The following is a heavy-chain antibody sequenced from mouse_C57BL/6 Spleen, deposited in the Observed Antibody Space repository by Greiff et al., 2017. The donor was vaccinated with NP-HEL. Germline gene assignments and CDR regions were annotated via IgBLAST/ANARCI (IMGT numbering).Heavy chain of an antibody. Sequence: EVNLVESGEGLVKPGGSLKLSCAASGFTFSSYAMSWVRQTPEKRLEWVAYISSGGDYIYYADTVKGRFTISRDNARNTLYLQMSSLKSEDTAMYYCTRVGSSMTYYAMDYWGQGTSVTVSS. CDR2: ISSGGDYI. CDR1: GFTFSSYA. V-gene: IGHV5-9-1*02. J-gene: IGHJ4*01. D-gene: IGHD1-1*01. CDR3: TRVGSSMTYYAMDY.